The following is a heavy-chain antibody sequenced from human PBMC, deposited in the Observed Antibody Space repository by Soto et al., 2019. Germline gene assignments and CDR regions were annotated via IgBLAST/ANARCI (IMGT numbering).Heavy chain of an antibody. D-gene: IGHD3-16*01. J-gene: IGHJ6*03. CDR2: INAGNGNT. V-gene: IGHV1-3*01. CDR3: ARESRGGDYMDV. CDR1: GYTFTSYA. Sequence: GASVKVSCKASGYTFTSYAMHWVRQAPGQRLEWMGWINAGNGNTKYSQKFQGRVTITRDTSASTAYMELSSLRSEDTAVYYCARESRGGDYMDVWGKGTTVTVSS.